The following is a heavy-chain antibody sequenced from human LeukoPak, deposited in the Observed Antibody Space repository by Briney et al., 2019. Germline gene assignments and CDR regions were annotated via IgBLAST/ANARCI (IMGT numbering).Heavy chain of an antibody. Sequence: SQTLSLTCTVSGGSISSGDYYWSWIRQPPGKGLEWIGYIYYSGSTYYNPSLKSRVTISVDTSKNQFSLKPSSVTAADTAVYYCARDAGGYSAFDYWGQGTLVTVSS. V-gene: IGHV4-30-4*01. J-gene: IGHJ4*02. CDR3: ARDAGGYSAFDY. D-gene: IGHD5-12*01. CDR1: GGSISSGDYY. CDR2: IYYSGST.